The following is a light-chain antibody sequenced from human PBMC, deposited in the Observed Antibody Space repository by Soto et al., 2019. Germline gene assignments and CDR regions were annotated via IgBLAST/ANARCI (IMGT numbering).Light chain of an antibody. V-gene: IGLV1-40*01. J-gene: IGLJ3*02. CDR2: GNS. CDR1: SSNIGAGYD. Sequence: SVLTQPPSVSGAPGQRVTISCTGSSSNIGAGYDVHWYQQLPGTAPKLLIYGNSNRPSGVPDRFSGSKSGTSASLAITGLKAEDEADYYCQSYDSSLSGSGVFGGGTKVTVL. CDR3: QSYDSSLSGSGV.